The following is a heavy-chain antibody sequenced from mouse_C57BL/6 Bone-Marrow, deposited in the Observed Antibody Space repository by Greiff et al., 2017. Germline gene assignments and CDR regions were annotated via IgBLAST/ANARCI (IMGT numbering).Heavy chain of an antibody. CDR3: AREGGNYEGFAY. CDR1: GYAFSSSW. Sequence: VQLQQSGPELVKPGASVMISCKASGYAFSSSWMNWVKQRPGQGLEWIGMIHPNSGSTNYNEKFKSKATLTVDKSSSTAYMQLSSLTSEDSAVYYCAREGGNYEGFAYWGQGTLVTGSA. J-gene: IGHJ3*01. CDR2: IHPNSGST. D-gene: IGHD2-1*01. V-gene: IGHV1-64*01.